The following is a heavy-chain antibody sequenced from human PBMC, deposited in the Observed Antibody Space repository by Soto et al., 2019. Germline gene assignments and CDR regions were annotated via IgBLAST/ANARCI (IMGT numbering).Heavy chain of an antibody. J-gene: IGHJ4*02. CDR3: ARHRDPSIAAAGMEFPTDLRDY. Sequence: EVQLVQSGAEVKKPGESLRISCKGSGYSFTSYWISWVRQMPGKGLEWMGRIDPSDSYTNYSPSFQGHVTISADKSISTAYLQWSSLKASDTAMYYCARHRDPSIAAAGMEFPTDLRDYWGQGALVTVSS. CDR2: IDPSDSYT. D-gene: IGHD6-13*01. CDR1: GYSFTSYW. V-gene: IGHV5-10-1*03.